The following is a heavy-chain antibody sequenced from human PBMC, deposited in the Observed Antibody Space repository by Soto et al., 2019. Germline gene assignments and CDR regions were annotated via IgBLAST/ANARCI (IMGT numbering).Heavy chain of an antibody. V-gene: IGHV3-30-3*01. CDR1: GFTFSSYA. J-gene: IGHJ4*02. CDR2: ISYDGSNK. CDR3: AREGIAVAGTGWYFDY. D-gene: IGHD6-19*01. Sequence: QVQLVESGGGVVQPGRSLRLSCAASGFTFSSYAMHWVRQAPGKGLEWVAVISYDGSNKYYADSVKGRFTISRDNSKNXLYLQMNSLRAEDTAVYYCAREGIAVAGTGWYFDYWGQGTLVTVSS.